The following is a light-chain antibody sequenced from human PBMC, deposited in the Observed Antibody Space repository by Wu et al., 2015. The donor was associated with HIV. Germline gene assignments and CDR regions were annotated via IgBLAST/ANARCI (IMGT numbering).Light chain of an antibody. CDR2: GAS. CDR1: QTVSNNY. J-gene: IGKJ4*01. V-gene: IGKV3-20*01. CDR3: QQYGSSPLT. Sequence: DIVLTQSPGTLSLSPGETATLSCRASQTVSNNYLAWYQQKPGQPPRLLIYGASGRATDIPDRFSGSGSGTDFTLIISRLEPEDFAVYYCQQYGSSPLTFGGGTTLEIK.